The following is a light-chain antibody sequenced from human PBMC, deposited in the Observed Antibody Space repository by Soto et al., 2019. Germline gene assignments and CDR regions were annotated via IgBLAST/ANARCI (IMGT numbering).Light chain of an antibody. CDR1: QSISSY. Sequence: DIQMTQSPSSLSAFVGDRVTITCRASQSISSYLNWYQQKPGKAPKLLIYAASSLQSGVPSRFSGSGSGTDFTLTISSLQPEDFGTYYCQQSYSSPPFFGGGTK. CDR2: AAS. J-gene: IGKJ4*01. CDR3: QQSYSSPPF. V-gene: IGKV1-39*01.